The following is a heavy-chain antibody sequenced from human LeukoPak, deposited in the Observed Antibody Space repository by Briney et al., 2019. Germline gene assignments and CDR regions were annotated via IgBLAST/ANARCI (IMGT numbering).Heavy chain of an antibody. CDR1: GFTFSSHW. D-gene: IGHD3-22*01. Sequence: PGGSLRLSCAASGFTFSSHWMHWVRQAPGKGLVWVSRISENRYTTNYADSVKGRFTISRDNSKNTLYLQMNSLRAEDTAVYYCAKDYNSGWYFFDYWGQGTLVTVSS. J-gene: IGHJ4*02. CDR2: ISENRYTT. CDR3: AKDYNSGWYFFDY. V-gene: IGHV3-74*01.